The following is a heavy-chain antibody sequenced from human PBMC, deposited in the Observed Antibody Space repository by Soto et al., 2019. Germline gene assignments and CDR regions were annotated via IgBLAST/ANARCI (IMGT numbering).Heavy chain of an antibody. J-gene: IGHJ4*02. CDR2: IDAANGKT. CDR3: ARNEDY. V-gene: IGHV1-3*01. D-gene: IGHD1-1*01. Sequence: QVHLEQSGAEVKHPGASVKVSCRAAGYIFISYPIHWVRQAPGLGLEWMGWIDAANGKTRYSQKFQDRVTLSRDTSASTAYMELSSLTSEDTAVYYCARNEDYWGQGTLVTVSS. CDR1: GYIFISYP.